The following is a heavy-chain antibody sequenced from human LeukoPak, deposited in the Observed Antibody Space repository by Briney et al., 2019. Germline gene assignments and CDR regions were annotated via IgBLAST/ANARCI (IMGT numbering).Heavy chain of an antibody. CDR1: GGSIRSYY. J-gene: IGHJ6*02. D-gene: IGHD6-13*01. Sequence: SETLSLTCTVSGGSIRSYYWSWIRQPAGKGLEWIGRIYTSGSTNYNPSLKSRVTMSVDTSKNQFSLKLSSVTAADTAEYYCAREGPNLYSSSWAPIPHYYYYGMDVWGQGTTVTVSS. CDR3: AREGPNLYSSSWAPIPHYYYYGMDV. CDR2: IYTSGST. V-gene: IGHV4-4*07.